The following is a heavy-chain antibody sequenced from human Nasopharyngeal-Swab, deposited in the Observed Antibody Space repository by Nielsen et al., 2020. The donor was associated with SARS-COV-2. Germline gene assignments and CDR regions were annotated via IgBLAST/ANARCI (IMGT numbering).Heavy chain of an antibody. V-gene: IGHV3-21*04. D-gene: IGHD6-13*01. Sequence: VRQAPGKGLEWVSSISSSSSYIYYADSVKGRFTTSRDNSKNTLYLEVNSLRAEDTAVYYCAKEGLSIAAAGTVGYWGQGTLVTVSS. CDR3: AKEGLSIAAAGTVGY. J-gene: IGHJ4*02. CDR2: ISSSSSYI.